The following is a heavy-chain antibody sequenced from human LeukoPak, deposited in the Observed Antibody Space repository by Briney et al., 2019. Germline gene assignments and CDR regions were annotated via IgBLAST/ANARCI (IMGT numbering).Heavy chain of an antibody. D-gene: IGHD6-13*01. CDR2: ISSNSAYL. Sequence: GGSLRLSCEASGFTFSDYYMSWVRQAPGKGLEWVSSISSNSAYLYYVDSLRGRFTVSRDNAKSSLSLQMNSLRAEDTAVYYCAKDRGSSWYYGMDVWGQGTTVTVSS. CDR3: AKDRGSSWYYGMDV. J-gene: IGHJ6*02. V-gene: IGHV3-21*01. CDR1: GFTFSDYY.